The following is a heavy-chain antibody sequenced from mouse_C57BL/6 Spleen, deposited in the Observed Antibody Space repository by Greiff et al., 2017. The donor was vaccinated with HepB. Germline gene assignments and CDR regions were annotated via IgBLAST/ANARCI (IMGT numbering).Heavy chain of an antibody. CDR3: AREVSDGKVVATYWHFDV. J-gene: IGHJ1*03. Sequence: VQLQQSGAELVKPGASVTISCKASGYAFSSYWMNWVKQRPGKGLEWIGQLYPGDGDTNYNGKFKGKATLTADKSSSTAYMQLSSLPSEDSAVYFCAREVSDGKVVATYWHFDVWGTGTTVTVSS. D-gene: IGHD1-1*01. CDR2: LYPGDGDT. CDR1: GYAFSSYW. V-gene: IGHV1-80*01.